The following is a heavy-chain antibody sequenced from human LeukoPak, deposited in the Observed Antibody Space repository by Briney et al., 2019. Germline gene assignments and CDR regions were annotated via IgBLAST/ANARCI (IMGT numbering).Heavy chain of an antibody. Sequence: SETLSLTCTVSGGSISSYYWSWIRQPPGKGLEWIGCIYSGGSTNHNPSLKSRVTMSVDTSKNQFSLRLSSVTAADTAIYYCARLGQWLLHTPHDYWGQGTLVTVSS. CDR1: GGSISSYY. CDR2: IYSGGST. J-gene: IGHJ4*02. D-gene: IGHD6-19*01. V-gene: IGHV4-59*01. CDR3: ARLGQWLLHTPHDY.